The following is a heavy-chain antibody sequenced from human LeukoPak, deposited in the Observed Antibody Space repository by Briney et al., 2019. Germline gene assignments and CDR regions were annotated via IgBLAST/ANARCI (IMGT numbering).Heavy chain of an antibody. CDR3: ARATHHRAAGLDY. J-gene: IGHJ4*02. CDR1: GFTFSSYA. V-gene: IGHV3-30-3*01. CDR2: ISYDGSNK. D-gene: IGHD6-13*01. Sequence: PGGSLRLSCAASGFTFSSYAMHWVRQAPGKGLEWVAVISYDGSNKYYADSVKGRFTISRDNSKNTLYLQMNSLRAEDTAVYYCARATHHRAAGLDYWGQGTLVTVSS.